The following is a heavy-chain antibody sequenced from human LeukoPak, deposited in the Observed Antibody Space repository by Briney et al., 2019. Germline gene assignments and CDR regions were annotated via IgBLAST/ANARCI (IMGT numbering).Heavy chain of an antibody. CDR1: GYTLTELS. J-gene: IGHJ4*02. CDR3: ATAPYSSGWYIGGH. V-gene: IGHV1-24*01. D-gene: IGHD6-19*01. CDR2: FDPEDGET. Sequence: ASVKVSCKVSGYTLTELSMHWVRQAPGNGLEWMGGFDPEDGETIYAQKFQGRVTMTEDTSTDTAYMELSSLRSEDTAVYYCATAPYSSGWYIGGHWGQGTLVTVSS.